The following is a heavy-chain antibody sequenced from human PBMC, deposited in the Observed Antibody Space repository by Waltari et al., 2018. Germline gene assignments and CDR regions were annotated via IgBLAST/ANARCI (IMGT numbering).Heavy chain of an antibody. D-gene: IGHD3-16*01. CDR2: INPNSGGT. V-gene: IGHV1-2*02. CDR1: GYTFTGYY. J-gene: IGHJ5*02. CDR3: ARDSVFGGWGPGEYNWFDP. Sequence: QVQLVQSGAEVKKPGASVKVSCKASGYTFTGYYMHWVRQAPGQGLEWMGWINPNSGGTNYAQKFQGRVTMTRDTSISTAYMEWSRLRSDDPAGYYCARDSVFGGWGPGEYNWFDPWGQGTLVTVSS.